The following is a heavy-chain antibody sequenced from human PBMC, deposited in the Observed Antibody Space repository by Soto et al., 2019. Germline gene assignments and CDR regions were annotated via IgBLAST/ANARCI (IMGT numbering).Heavy chain of an antibody. CDR1: GFSLSTSGVG. J-gene: IGHJ5*02. CDR3: AHRTIRLTYQDNWFDP. Sequence: QITLKESGPTLVKPTQTLTLTCTFSGFSLSTSGVGVGWIRQPPGKALEWLALIYWDDDKRYSPSLKSRLTLTKDTSKNQVVLTMTNMDPVDTATYYCAHRTIRLTYQDNWFDPWGQGTLVTVSS. D-gene: IGHD2-21*02. V-gene: IGHV2-5*02. CDR2: IYWDDDK.